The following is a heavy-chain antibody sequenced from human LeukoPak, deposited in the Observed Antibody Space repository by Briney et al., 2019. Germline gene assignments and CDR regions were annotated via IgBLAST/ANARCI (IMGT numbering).Heavy chain of an antibody. J-gene: IGHJ4*02. V-gene: IGHV4-39*01. CDR1: GGSISSSSYY. CDR3: ASPLRTRIAAAGYFDY. Sequence: SETLSLTCTVPGGSISSSSYYWGWIRQPPGKGLEWIGSIYYSGSTYYNPSLKSRVTISVDTSKNQFSLKLSSVTAADTAVYYCASPLRTRIAAAGYFDYWGQGTLVTVSS. D-gene: IGHD6-13*01. CDR2: IYYSGST.